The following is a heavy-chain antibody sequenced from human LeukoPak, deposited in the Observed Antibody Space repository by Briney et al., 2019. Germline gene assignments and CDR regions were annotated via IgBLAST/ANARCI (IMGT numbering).Heavy chain of an antibody. CDR3: ARGRIAAAGSFDY. J-gene: IGHJ4*02. V-gene: IGHV4-4*09. Sequence: SETLSLTCTVSGGSISSYYWSWIRQPPGKGLEWIGYIYTSGSTNYNPSLKSRVTISVDTSKNQFSLKLSSVTAADTAVYYCARGRIAAAGSFDYWGQGTLVTVSS. D-gene: IGHD6-13*01. CDR2: IYTSGST. CDR1: GGSISSYY.